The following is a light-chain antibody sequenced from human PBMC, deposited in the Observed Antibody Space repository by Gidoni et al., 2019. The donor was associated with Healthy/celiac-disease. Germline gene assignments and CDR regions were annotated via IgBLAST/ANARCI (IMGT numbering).Light chain of an antibody. CDR2: DAS. V-gene: IGKV3-11*01. J-gene: IGKJ4*01. CDR1: QSVSSY. CDR3: QQRSNWPPGT. Sequence: EIVLTQSPATLSLSPGERATLSCRASQSVSSYLAWYQQKPGQAPRLLIYDASNRATGIPARFSGSGSGTDFTLTISSLEPEDFAVYYCQQRSNWPPGTFGGXTKVEIK.